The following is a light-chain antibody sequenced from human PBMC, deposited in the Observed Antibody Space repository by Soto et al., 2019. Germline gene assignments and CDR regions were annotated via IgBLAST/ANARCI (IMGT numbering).Light chain of an antibody. J-gene: IGKJ1*01. CDR1: QYINTR. CDR2: QPS. V-gene: IGKV3-11*01. Sequence: EIVLTQSPATLSSFPGDRVTLSCRASQYINTRLAWYQHRPGQAPRLLIYQPSIRAAGIPARFSASGTGTDFTLTISDVQPEDFAVYYCHQRQSWPRTFGQETKVDIK. CDR3: HQRQSWPRT.